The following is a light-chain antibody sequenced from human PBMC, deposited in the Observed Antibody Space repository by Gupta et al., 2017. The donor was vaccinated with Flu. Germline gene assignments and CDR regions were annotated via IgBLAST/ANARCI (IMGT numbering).Light chain of an antibody. Sequence: QMTQSPASLSASVGDRVSITCRAGQNIKGALNWFQQKAGEAPKLLISGTSRLRSGVPSRFSGSSSGTEFTLTINSLQPEDSATYYCQERYNDPPASTFGQGTKVEIK. CDR3: QERYNDPPAST. CDR1: QNIKGA. J-gene: IGKJ2*02. V-gene: IGKV1-39*01. CDR2: GTS.